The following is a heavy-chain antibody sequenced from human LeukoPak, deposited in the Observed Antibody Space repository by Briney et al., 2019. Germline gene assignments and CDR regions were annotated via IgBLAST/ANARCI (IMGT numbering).Heavy chain of an antibody. J-gene: IGHJ4*02. V-gene: IGHV3-11*04. Sequence: SVKGRFTRSRDNAKNSLYLQMNSLRAEDTAVYYCARGYSSGWTFFDYWGQGTVVTVSS. D-gene: IGHD6-19*01. CDR3: ARGYSSGWTFFDY.